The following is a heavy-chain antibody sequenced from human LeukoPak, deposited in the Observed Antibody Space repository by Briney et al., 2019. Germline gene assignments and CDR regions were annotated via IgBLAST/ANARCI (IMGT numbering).Heavy chain of an antibody. CDR2: IDYTGST. J-gene: IGHJ4*02. Sequence: SETLSLTCTVSGGSINSYYWSWIRQPPGKGLGWIGDIDYTGSTKCNPSLKSRVTISVDMSKNQFSLKLTSVTAADTAVYYCARRMASSGKGFDYWGQGTLVTVSS. CDR3: ARRMASSGKGFDY. V-gene: IGHV4-59*01. CDR1: GGSINSYY. D-gene: IGHD6-13*01.